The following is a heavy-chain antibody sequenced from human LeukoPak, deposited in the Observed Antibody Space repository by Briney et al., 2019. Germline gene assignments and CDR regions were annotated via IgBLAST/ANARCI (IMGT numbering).Heavy chain of an antibody. CDR1: GGSMSPYH. V-gene: IGHV4-59*08. J-gene: IGHJ4*02. CDR2: IYYSGST. D-gene: IGHD6-19*01. CDR3: ARAVSGRFDY. Sequence: PSETLSLTCTVSGGSMSPYHWGWIRRPPGKGLEWTGYIYYSGSTNYNPSLKSRATISVDTSKNQFSLKLSSVTATDTAIYYCARAVSGRFDYWGQGTLVTVSS.